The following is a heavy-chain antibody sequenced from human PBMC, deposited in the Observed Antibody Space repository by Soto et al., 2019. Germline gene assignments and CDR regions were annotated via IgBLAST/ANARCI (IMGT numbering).Heavy chain of an antibody. Sequence: SETLSLTCAVYGGSFSGYYWSWIRQPPGKGLEWIGEINHSGSTNYNPSLKSRVTISVDTSKNQFSLKLSSVTAADTAVYYCARGRPNITMVRGVNYYYYMDVWGKGTTVTVSS. D-gene: IGHD3-10*01. CDR1: GGSFSGYY. V-gene: IGHV4-34*01. CDR3: ARGRPNITMVRGVNYYYYMDV. J-gene: IGHJ6*03. CDR2: INHSGST.